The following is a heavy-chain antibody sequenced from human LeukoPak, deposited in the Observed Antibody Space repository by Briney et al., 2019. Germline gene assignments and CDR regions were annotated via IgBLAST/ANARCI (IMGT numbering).Heavy chain of an antibody. J-gene: IGHJ4*02. CDR1: GGSFRGYY. Sequence: PSETLSLTCAVYGGSFRGYYWSWIRQPPGKGLEWIGEINHSGSTNYNTSLKSRVTISVETSKNQFSLKLSSVTAADTAVYYCARGIVVVPAASPTHFDYWGQGTLVTVSS. D-gene: IGHD2-2*01. CDR2: INHSGST. CDR3: ARGIVVVPAASPTHFDY. V-gene: IGHV4-34*01.